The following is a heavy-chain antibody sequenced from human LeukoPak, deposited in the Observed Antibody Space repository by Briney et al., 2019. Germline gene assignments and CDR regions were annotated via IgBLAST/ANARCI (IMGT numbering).Heavy chain of an antibody. J-gene: IGHJ5*02. CDR1: GYTFTSYA. CDR2: INAGNGNT. V-gene: IGHV1-3*01. CDR3: ARDGSSGWSWFDP. D-gene: IGHD6-19*01. Sequence: GASVKVSCKASGYTFTSYAMHWVRLAPGQRLEWMGWINAGNGNTKYSQKFQGRVTITRDTSASTAYMELSSLRSEDTSVYYCARDGSSGWSWFDPWGQGTLVTVSS.